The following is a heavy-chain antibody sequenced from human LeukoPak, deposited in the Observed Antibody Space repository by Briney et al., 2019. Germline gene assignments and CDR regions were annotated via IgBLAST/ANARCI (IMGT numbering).Heavy chain of an antibody. CDR3: AMPREYYYDSSPPNY. V-gene: IGHV3-23*01. J-gene: IGHJ4*02. CDR1: GFTFSSYD. CDR2: ISGSGSST. Sequence: GGSLRLSCAASGFTFSSYDMSWVRQAPGKGLEWVSAISGSGSSTYYADSVKGRFTISRDNSKNTLYLQMNSLRAEDTAVYYCAMPREYYYDSSPPNYWGQGTLVTVSS. D-gene: IGHD3-22*01.